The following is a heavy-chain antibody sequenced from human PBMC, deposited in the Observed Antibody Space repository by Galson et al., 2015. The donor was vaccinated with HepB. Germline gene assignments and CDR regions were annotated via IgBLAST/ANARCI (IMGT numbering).Heavy chain of an antibody. J-gene: IGHJ4*02. CDR1: GFTFRSYS. CDR3: ARGGLQKQRNDYFDF. V-gene: IGHV3-21*01. D-gene: IGHD3-10*01. CDR2: ISPNDGNI. Sequence: SLRLSCAASGFTFRSYSMNWVRQAPGQGLEWVSCISPNDGNIYYAQTLRGRFSISRDNARNSLYLQMNSLRAEDTAVYYCARGGLQKQRNDYFDFWGRGTLVTVSS.